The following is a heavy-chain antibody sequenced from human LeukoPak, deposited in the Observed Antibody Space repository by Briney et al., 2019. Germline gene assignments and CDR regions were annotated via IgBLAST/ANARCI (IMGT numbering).Heavy chain of an antibody. D-gene: IGHD6-19*01. CDR2: IWYDGSNK. Sequence: PGGSLRLSCAASGFTFSSYGMHWVRQAPGKGLEWVAVIWYDGSNKYYADSVKGRFTISRDNSKNTLYLQMNSLRAEDTAVYYCAKVAAYSSGWPDYWGQGTLVTVSS. CDR1: GFTFSSYG. J-gene: IGHJ4*02. CDR3: AKVAAYSSGWPDY. V-gene: IGHV3-33*06.